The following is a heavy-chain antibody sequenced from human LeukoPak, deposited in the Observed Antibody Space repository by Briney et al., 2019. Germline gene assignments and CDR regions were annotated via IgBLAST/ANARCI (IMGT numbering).Heavy chain of an antibody. V-gene: IGHV3-66*01. CDR2: IYSGGST. CDR1: GFTFGDYA. Sequence: PGGSLRLSCTASGFTFGDYAMSWVRQAPGKGLEWVSVIYSGGSTYYADSVKGRFTISRDNSKNTLYLQMNSLRAEDTAVYYCARDRVAEEGNRFDPWGQGTLVTVSS. J-gene: IGHJ5*02. D-gene: IGHD2-15*01. CDR3: ARDRVAEEGNRFDP.